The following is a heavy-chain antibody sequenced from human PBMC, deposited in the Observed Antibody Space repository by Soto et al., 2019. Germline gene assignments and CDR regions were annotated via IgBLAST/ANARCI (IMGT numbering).Heavy chain of an antibody. CDR3: AKCVHQEDFWSGYYTDYYYYGMDV. Sequence: PGGSLRLSCAASGFTFSSYGMHWVRQAPGKGLEWVAVISYDGSNKYYADSVKGRFTISRDNSKNTLYLQMNSLRAEDTAVYYCAKCVHQEDFWSGYYTDYYYYGMDVWGQGTTVTVSS. CDR2: ISYDGSNK. D-gene: IGHD3-3*01. V-gene: IGHV3-30*18. J-gene: IGHJ6*02. CDR1: GFTFSSYG.